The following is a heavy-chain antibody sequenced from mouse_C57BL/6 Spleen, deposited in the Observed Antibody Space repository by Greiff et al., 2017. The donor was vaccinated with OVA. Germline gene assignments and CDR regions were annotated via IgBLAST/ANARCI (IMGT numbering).Heavy chain of an antibody. CDR3: ARSHGNSPWFAY. D-gene: IGHD2-1*01. V-gene: IGHV14-2*01. CDR2: IDPEDGET. CDR1: GFNITDYY. J-gene: IGHJ3*01. Sequence: VHVKQSGAELVKPGASVKLSCTASGFNITDYYMHWVKQRTEQGLEWIGRIDPEDGETKYTPQFQGKATITADTSSNTAYLQLSSLTSEDTAVYYCARSHGNSPWFAYWGQGTLVTVSA.